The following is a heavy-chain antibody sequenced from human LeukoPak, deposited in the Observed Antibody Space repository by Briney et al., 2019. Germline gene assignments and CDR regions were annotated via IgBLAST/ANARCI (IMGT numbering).Heavy chain of an antibody. V-gene: IGHV4-4*07. J-gene: IGHJ4*02. CDR3: ASPLGYCSSTNCYGDY. Sequence: PSETLSLTCTVSGGSISRYYWVWIRQPAGKGLEWIGRIYASGNTNYNPSLKSRVTMSVDTSKNQFSLKLSSVTAADTAVYYCASPLGYCSSTNCYGDYWGQGTLVTVSS. CDR1: GGSISRYY. D-gene: IGHD2-2*01. CDR2: IYASGNT.